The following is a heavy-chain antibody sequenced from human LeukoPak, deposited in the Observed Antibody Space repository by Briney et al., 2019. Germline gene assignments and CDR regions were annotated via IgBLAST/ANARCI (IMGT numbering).Heavy chain of an antibody. CDR3: ARGGNYWPQWWFDP. CDR1: GGLISSGSYY. CDR2: IYYTGST. V-gene: IGHV4-61*01. Sequence: SQTLSLTCTVSGGLISSGSYYWSWIRQPPGKGLEWIGYIYYTGSTSYNPSLKSRVTMSLDASKNQFSLELNSVTPADTAVYYCARGGNYWPQWWFDPWGRGTLVTVSS. J-gene: IGHJ5*02. D-gene: IGHD1-26*01.